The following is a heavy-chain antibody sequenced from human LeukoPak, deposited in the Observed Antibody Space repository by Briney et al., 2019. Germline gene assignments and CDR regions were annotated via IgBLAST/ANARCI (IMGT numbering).Heavy chain of an antibody. Sequence: GGSLRLSCAASGFTFSRNGMHWVRQAPGKGLEWVAFIRYDGSNKYYADSVKGRFTISRDNSKNTLYLQMNSLRAEDTAVYYCAKATTIFGVVSPFDYWGQGTLVTVSS. D-gene: IGHD3-3*01. CDR1: GFTFSRNG. CDR3: AKATTIFGVVSPFDY. CDR2: IRYDGSNK. V-gene: IGHV3-30*02. J-gene: IGHJ4*02.